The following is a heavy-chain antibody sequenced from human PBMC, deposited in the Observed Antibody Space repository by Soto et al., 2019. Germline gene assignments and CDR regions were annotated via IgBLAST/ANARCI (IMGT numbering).Heavy chain of an antibody. CDR2: IDPSDSQT. V-gene: IGHV5-10-1*01. CDR1: GYSFAGYC. CDR3: ARQIYDSDTGPNFQYYFDS. D-gene: IGHD3-22*01. J-gene: IGHJ4*02. Sequence: GESLKISCNGSGYSFAGYCITWVLQKPGKGLDWMGRIDPSDSQTYYSPSFRCHVTISVTKSITTVFLQWSSLRASDTAMYYCARQIYDSDTGPNFQYYFDSWGQGTPVTVSS.